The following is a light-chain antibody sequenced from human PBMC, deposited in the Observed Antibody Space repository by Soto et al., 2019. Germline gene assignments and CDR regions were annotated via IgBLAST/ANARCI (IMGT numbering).Light chain of an antibody. Sequence: QPVLTQPPSASGTPGQRVTISCSGSSSNIGSNTVNWYQQLPGTAPKLLIYTNYQRPSGVPDRFSGSKSGPSASLAISGLQSEDEADYYCAAWDDSLNGWVFGGGTKLTVL. CDR2: TNY. V-gene: IGLV1-44*01. CDR3: AAWDDSLNGWV. CDR1: SSNIGSNT. J-gene: IGLJ3*02.